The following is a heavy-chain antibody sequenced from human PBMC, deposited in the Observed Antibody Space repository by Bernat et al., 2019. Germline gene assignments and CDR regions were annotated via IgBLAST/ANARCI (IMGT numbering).Heavy chain of an antibody. CDR1: GYTFTSYG. J-gene: IGHJ6*02. CDR2: ISAYNGNT. V-gene: IGHV1-18*04. D-gene: IGHD3-3*01. Sequence: QVQLVQSGAGVKKPGASVKVSCKASGYTFTSYGISWVRQAPGQGLEWMGWISAYNGNTNYAQKLQGRVTMTTDTSTSTAYMELRSLRSDDTAVYYCARAGPYPEGSGYSYLYYYYYGMDVWGQGTTVTVSS. CDR3: ARAGPYPEGSGYSYLYYYYYGMDV.